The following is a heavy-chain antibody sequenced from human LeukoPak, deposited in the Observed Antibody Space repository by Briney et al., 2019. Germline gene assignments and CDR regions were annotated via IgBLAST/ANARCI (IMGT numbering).Heavy chain of an antibody. J-gene: IGHJ4*02. CDR3: ARSLSRSSYGNFDY. D-gene: IGHD3-10*01. CDR2: LSYSGST. Sequence: SETLSLACTVSGGSINNDYWSWIRQPPGKGLEWIGYLSYSGSTSYNPSLKRRVTISADTSKNQFSLKMNSVTAADTAVYYCARSLSRSSYGNFDYWGQGTLVTVSP. CDR1: GGSINNDY. V-gene: IGHV4-59*01.